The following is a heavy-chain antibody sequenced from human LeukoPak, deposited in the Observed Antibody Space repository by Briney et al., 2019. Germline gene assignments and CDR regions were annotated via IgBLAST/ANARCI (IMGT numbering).Heavy chain of an antibody. J-gene: IGHJ4*02. Sequence: SSSSSYIYYADSVKGRFTISRDNAKNSLYLQMNSLRAEDTAVYYCARDPPSGGSSPHFDYWGQGTLVTVSS. CDR2: SSSSSYI. CDR3: ARDPPSGGSSPHFDY. V-gene: IGHV3-21*01. D-gene: IGHD1-26*01.